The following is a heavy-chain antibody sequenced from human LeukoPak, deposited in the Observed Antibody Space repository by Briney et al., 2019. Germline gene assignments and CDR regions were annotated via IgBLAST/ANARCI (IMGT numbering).Heavy chain of an antibody. J-gene: IGHJ4*02. CDR3: ANAVF. CDR2: IKEDGSEK. Sequence: GGSLRLFCAASGFTFSSNWMSWVRQAPGKGLEWVAYIKEDGSEKDYVDSVKGRFTISRDNAKKSLYLQMNSLRAEDTAVYYCANAVFWGQGTLVTVSS. CDR1: GFTFSSNW. D-gene: IGHD2-8*01. V-gene: IGHV3-7*01.